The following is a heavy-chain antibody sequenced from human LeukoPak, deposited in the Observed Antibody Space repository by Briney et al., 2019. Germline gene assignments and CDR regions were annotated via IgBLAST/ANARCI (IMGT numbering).Heavy chain of an antibody. D-gene: IGHD1-1*01. CDR1: GSAISNYY. Sequence: SETLSLTCTVSGSAISNYYWTWIRQPPGKGLKWIGRIYTSGPSGSTNYNPFLKSRVTMSVGTSKNQCSLKLSSVTAADTAVYYCARAPNDYYVDYWGQGTLVTVSS. J-gene: IGHJ4*02. CDR3: ARAPNDYYVDY. V-gene: IGHV4-4*07. CDR2: IYTSGPSGST.